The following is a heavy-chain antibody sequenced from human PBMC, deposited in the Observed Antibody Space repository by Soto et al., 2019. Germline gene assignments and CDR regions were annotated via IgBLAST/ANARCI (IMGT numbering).Heavy chain of an antibody. CDR1: GFTFSSYW. CDR3: ARWRVEMATMIYYYYYYSMDV. Sequence: GGSLRLSCAASGFTFSSYWMSWVRQAPGKGLEWVANIKQDGSEKYYVDSVKGRFTISRDNAKNSLYLQMNSLRAEDTAVYSCARWRVEMATMIYYYYYYSMDVWGKGTTVTVSS. V-gene: IGHV3-7*01. J-gene: IGHJ6*03. CDR2: IKQDGSEK. D-gene: IGHD3-22*01.